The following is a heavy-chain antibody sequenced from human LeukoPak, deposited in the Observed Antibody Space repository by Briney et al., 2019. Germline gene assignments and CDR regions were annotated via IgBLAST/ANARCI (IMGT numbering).Heavy chain of an antibody. J-gene: IGHJ6*03. D-gene: IGHD5-18*01. CDR3: SREGSYIYGYNYHYYYMDV. CDR2: IYYSGST. V-gene: IGHV4-39*07. CDR1: GGSISSSSYY. Sequence: PSETLSLTCTVSGGSISSSSYYWGWIRQPPGKGLEWIGSIYYSGSTYYNPSLKSRVTISVDTSKNQLSLKVTSVTAADTAVYYCSREGSYIYGYNYHYYYMDVWGKGTTVTVSS.